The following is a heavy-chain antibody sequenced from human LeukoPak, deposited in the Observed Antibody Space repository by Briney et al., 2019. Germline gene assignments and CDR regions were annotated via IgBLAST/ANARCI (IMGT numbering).Heavy chain of an antibody. Sequence: GGSLRLSCAASGFTFSSYAMSWVRQAPGKGLEWVSAISGSGGSTYYADSVKGRFTISRDNSKNTLYLQMNSLRAEDTAVYYCAKGSSFGLGYYYYMDVWGNGTTVAVSS. V-gene: IGHV3-23*01. D-gene: IGHD5-18*01. CDR2: ISGSGGST. CDR1: GFTFSSYA. CDR3: AKGSSFGLGYYYYMDV. J-gene: IGHJ6*03.